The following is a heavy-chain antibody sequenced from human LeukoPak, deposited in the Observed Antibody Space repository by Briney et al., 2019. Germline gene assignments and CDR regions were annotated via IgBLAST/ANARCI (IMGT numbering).Heavy chain of an antibody. CDR3: ARGDYPSGSLGMDV. CDR1: GFILSSYG. V-gene: IGHV3-33*01. Sequence: PGGSLRLSCAASGFILSSYGMHWVRQAPGKGLEWVAVIWFDGSNKYYAHSVQGRFTISRDNSKNTLYLQMNSLRAEDTAVYYCARGDYPSGSLGMDVWGQGTTVTVSS. J-gene: IGHJ6*02. D-gene: IGHD3-10*01. CDR2: IWFDGSNK.